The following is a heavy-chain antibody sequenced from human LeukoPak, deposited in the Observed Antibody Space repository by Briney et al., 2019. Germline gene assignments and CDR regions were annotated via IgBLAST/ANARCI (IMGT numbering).Heavy chain of an antibody. V-gene: IGHV1-69*13. Sequence: GASVKVSCKASGGTFSSYAISWVRQAPGQGLEWMGGIIPIFGTANYAQKFRGRVTITADESTSTAYMELSSLRSEDTAVYYCARDPPPGYDSSGYADWFDPWGQGTLVTVSS. CDR3: ARDPPPGYDSSGYADWFDP. J-gene: IGHJ5*02. CDR2: IIPIFGTA. CDR1: GGTFSSYA. D-gene: IGHD3-22*01.